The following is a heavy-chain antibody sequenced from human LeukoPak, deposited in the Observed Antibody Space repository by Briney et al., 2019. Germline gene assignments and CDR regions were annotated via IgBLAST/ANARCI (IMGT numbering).Heavy chain of an antibody. J-gene: IGHJ5*02. CDR2: INPNTGGT. V-gene: IGHV1-2*06. D-gene: IGHD2-2*01. CDR1: GYTLIDYY. Sequence: ASVKVSCKASGYTLIDYYIHWVRQAPGQGLEWMGRINPNTGGTNYEQEFQGRVTMTEDTSTDTAYMELSSLRSEDTAVYYCATGLGYCSSTSCHNWFDPWGQGTLVTVSS. CDR3: ATGLGYCSSTSCHNWFDP.